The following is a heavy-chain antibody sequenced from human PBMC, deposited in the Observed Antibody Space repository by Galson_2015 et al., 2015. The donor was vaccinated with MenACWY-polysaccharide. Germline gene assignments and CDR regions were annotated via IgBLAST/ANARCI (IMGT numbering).Heavy chain of an antibody. Sequence: SLRLSCAASGFIFSSYTMNWVRQAPGKGLERVAYISSRSTTIYYVDSVKGRFTISRDNAKNSLYLQMNSLRDEDTAVYYCARSTVGGYGFDIWGQGSLVTVSS. CDR1: GFIFSSYT. CDR2: ISSRSTTI. CDR3: ARSTVGGYGFDI. V-gene: IGHV3-48*02. J-gene: IGHJ4*02. D-gene: IGHD1-26*01.